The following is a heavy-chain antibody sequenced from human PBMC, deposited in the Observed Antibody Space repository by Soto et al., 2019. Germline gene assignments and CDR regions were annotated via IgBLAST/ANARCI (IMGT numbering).Heavy chain of an antibody. V-gene: IGHV4-59*08. J-gene: IGHJ6*02. CDR1: GGSISSYY. Sequence: QVQLQESGPGLVKPSETMSLSCTVSGGSISSYYWSWFRQSPGKRMEWIGYVHHSWGSSYNPSLQSRVAITLDTSKGQFSRKGTSVTATDTAVYYCARQGFGPLHGLVGVWGQGTTVTVSS. D-gene: IGHD3-10*01. CDR2: VHHSWGS. CDR3: ARQGFGPLHGLVGV.